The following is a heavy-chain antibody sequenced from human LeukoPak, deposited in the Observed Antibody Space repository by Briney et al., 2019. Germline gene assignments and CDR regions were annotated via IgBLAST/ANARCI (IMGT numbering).Heavy chain of an antibody. CDR3: ARDRDSTSSRFDY. J-gene: IGHJ4*02. D-gene: IGHD6-6*01. CDR2: MYTSGST. Sequence: PSETLSLTCTVSGGSISSYYWSWIRQPAGKGLEWIGRMYTSGSTHYNPSLKSRVTISVDKSKNQFSLKLSSVTAAGTAVYYCARDRDSTSSRFDYWGQGTLVTVSS. V-gene: IGHV4-4*07. CDR1: GGSISSYY.